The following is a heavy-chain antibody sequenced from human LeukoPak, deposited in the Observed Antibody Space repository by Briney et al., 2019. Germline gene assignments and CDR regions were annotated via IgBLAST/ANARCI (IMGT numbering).Heavy chain of an antibody. D-gene: IGHD6-19*01. Sequence: PSETLSLTCAVYGGSFSGYYWSWIRQPAGKGLEWIGRIYTSGSTNYNPSLKSRVTISVDKSKNQFSLKLSSVTAADTAVYYCARDSGWYSSGWYNWFDPWGQGTLVTVSS. J-gene: IGHJ5*02. CDR1: GGSFSGYY. CDR2: IYTSGST. CDR3: ARDSGWYSSGWYNWFDP. V-gene: IGHV4-4*07.